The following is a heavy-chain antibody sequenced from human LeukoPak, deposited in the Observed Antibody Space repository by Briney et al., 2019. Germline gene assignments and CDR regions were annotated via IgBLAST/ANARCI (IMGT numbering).Heavy chain of an antibody. J-gene: IGHJ4*02. CDR3: ARGVGLTQGGAFDF. D-gene: IGHD3-16*01. V-gene: IGHV4-4*02. Sequence: SSETLSLTCAVSGGSISSSNWWSWVRQPPGKGLEWIGEIYHSGSTNYNPSLKSRVTISVDTSKNQLSLKLTSVTAADTAVYYCARGVGLTQGGAFDFWGQGTLVTVSS. CDR1: GGSISSSNW. CDR2: IYHSGST.